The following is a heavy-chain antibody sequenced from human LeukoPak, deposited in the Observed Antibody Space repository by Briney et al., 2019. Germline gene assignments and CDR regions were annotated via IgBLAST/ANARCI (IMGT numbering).Heavy chain of an antibody. Sequence: GGSLRLSCAASGFIFSSHGMHWVRQAPGKGLEWVALIWYDGSKKNYADSVKGRFTISRDDSKSTLYLQMNSLRAEDTAIYYCAKDLSYGSNWFDPWGQGTLVTVSS. CDR1: GFIFSSHG. CDR2: IWYDGSKK. D-gene: IGHD5-18*01. CDR3: AKDLSYGSNWFDP. J-gene: IGHJ5*02. V-gene: IGHV3-33*06.